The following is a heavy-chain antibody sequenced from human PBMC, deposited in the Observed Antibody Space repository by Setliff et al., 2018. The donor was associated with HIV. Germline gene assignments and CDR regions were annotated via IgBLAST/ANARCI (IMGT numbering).Heavy chain of an antibody. CDR1: GGSFSGYY. V-gene: IGHV4-34*01. D-gene: IGHD4-4*01. Sequence: SETLSLTCAVYGGSFSGYYWSWIRQSPGKGLECIGEINHTGSTNYNPSLKSRVAMSVDTSKNQFSLRLNSVTAADTAVYFCARESAGGTTDTYPFDYWGEGILVTVS. CDR3: ARESAGGTTDTYPFDY. J-gene: IGHJ4*02. CDR2: INHTGST.